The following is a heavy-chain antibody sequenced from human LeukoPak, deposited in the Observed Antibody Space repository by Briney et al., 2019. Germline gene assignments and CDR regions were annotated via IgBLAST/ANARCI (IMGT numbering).Heavy chain of an antibody. V-gene: IGHV3-30*18. CDR3: AKGGCSGGSCYSHSYGNRNFDY. CDR2: ISYDGSNK. J-gene: IGHJ4*02. D-gene: IGHD2-15*01. CDR1: GFTFSSYG. Sequence: GGSLRLSCAASGFTFSSYGMHGVRQAPGKGLEGVAVISYDGSNKYYADSVKGRFTISRDNSKNTLYLQMNSLRAEDTAVYYCAKGGCSGGSCYSHSYGNRNFDYWGQGTLVTVSS.